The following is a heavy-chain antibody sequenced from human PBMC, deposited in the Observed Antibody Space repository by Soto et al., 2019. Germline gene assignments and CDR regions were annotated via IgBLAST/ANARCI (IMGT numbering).Heavy chain of an antibody. D-gene: IGHD2-2*01. V-gene: IGHV4-30-2*01. CDR3: ARVPDY. Sequence: QLQLQESGSGLVKPSQTLSLTCAVSGGSISSGGYSWSWIRQPPGKGLGWIGYMYHSGRNYYNPSLKSRVTISIDRSRNQFSLKLSSVTAADPAVYYCARVPDYWGQGILVTVSS. CDR1: GGSISSGGYS. J-gene: IGHJ4*02. CDR2: MYHSGRN.